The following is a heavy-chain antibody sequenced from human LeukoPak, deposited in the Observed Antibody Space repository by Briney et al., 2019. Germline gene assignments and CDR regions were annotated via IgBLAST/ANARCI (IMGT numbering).Heavy chain of an antibody. CDR2: INPNSGGT. V-gene: IGHV1-2*02. CDR1: GYTFTGYY. J-gene: IGHJ4*02. Sequence: GASVKVSCKASGYTFTGYYMHWVRQAPGQGLEWMGWINPNSGGTNYAQKFQGRVTMTRDTSISTAYMELSRLRSDDTAVYYCARDLGFYDFWSGYNPLDYWGQGTLVTVSS. D-gene: IGHD3-3*01. CDR3: ARDLGFYDFWSGYNPLDY.